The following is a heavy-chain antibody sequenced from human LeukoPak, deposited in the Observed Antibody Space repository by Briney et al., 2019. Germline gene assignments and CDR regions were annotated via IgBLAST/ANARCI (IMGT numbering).Heavy chain of an antibody. CDR3: ARARIAVAGALTAFDY. CDR1: GFTFSSYW. V-gene: IGHV3-74*01. D-gene: IGHD6-19*01. CDR2: INGDGSTT. J-gene: IGHJ4*02. Sequence: GGSLRLSCAPSGFTFSSYWMHWVRQAPGKGLVWVSRINGDGSTTNYADSVKGRFTISRDNARYSLYLQMNSLRVEDTAVYYCARARIAVAGALTAFDYWGQGTLVTVSS.